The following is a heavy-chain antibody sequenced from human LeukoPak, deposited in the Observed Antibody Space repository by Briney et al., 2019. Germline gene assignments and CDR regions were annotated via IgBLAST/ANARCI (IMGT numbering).Heavy chain of an antibody. CDR1: GYTFTSYD. CDR2: MNPNSGNT. V-gene: IGHV1-8*01. Sequence: ASVKVSCKASGYTFTSYDINWVRQATGQGLEWMGWMNPNSGNTSYAQTLQGRVTMTRNTSISTAYMELSSVRSEHTAVYYCXXXXXXXXXXGLLGYYYYGMDVWGQGTTVTVSS. D-gene: IGHD1-26*01. CDR3: XXXXXXXXXXGLLGYYYYGMDV. J-gene: IGHJ6*02.